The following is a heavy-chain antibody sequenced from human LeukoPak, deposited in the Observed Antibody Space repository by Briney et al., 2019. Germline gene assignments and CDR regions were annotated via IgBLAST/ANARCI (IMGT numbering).Heavy chain of an antibody. D-gene: IGHD3-10*01. CDR3: ASAVVRAREIH. J-gene: IGHJ4*02. Sequence: GGSLRLSCAASGFTFNNYAMSWVRQAPGKGLEWVSAISGSGASTYYADSVKGRFTISRDNSKNTLYVQLNSLRAEDTAVYYCASAVVRAREIHWGQGTLVTVSS. V-gene: IGHV3-23*01. CDR2: ISGSGAST. CDR1: GFTFNNYA.